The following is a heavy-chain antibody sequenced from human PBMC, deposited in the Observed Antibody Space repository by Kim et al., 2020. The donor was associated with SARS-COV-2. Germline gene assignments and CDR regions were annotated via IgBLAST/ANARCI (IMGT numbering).Heavy chain of an antibody. Sequence: SETLSLTCTVSGGSINTYYWNWIRQSPGKGLEWIGYIYYSGTAYYSPSLKSRVTISVDASMDQFSLRLTSVTAADTAVYFCARGGHYDCLTGSYTHTPLAYWGPGMLVTVPS. D-gene: IGHD3-9*01. CDR2: IYYSGTA. CDR1: GGSINTYY. V-gene: IGHV4-59*13. CDR3: ARGGHYDCLTGSYTHTPLAY. J-gene: IGHJ4*02.